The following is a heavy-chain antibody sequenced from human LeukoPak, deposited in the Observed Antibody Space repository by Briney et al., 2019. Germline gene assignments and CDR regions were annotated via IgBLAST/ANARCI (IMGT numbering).Heavy chain of an antibody. CDR1: GYTLTELS. Sequence: ASVTVSCKVSGYTLTELSLHWVRQAPGKGLEWMGRFDPEDGETIYARKFQGRVTMTEDTSTDTAYMELSSLRSEDTAVYFCAVSLTTGGYYGMDVWGQGTTVTVPS. CDR3: AVSLTTGGYYGMDV. D-gene: IGHD1-1*01. CDR2: FDPEDGET. J-gene: IGHJ6*02. V-gene: IGHV1-24*01.